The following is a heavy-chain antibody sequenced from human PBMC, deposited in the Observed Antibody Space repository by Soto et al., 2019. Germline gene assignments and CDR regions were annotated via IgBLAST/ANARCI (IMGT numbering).Heavy chain of an antibody. CDR2: ISYDGSNK. CDR1: GFTFSSYG. V-gene: IGHV3-30*18. Sequence: PGGTLRLSCAASGFTFSSYGMHWVRQAPGKGLEWLAVISYDGSNKYYADSVKGRFTISRDNSKNTLYLQMNSLRAEDTAVYYCAKDGFDYWGQGTLVTVSS. CDR3: AKDGFDY. J-gene: IGHJ4*02.